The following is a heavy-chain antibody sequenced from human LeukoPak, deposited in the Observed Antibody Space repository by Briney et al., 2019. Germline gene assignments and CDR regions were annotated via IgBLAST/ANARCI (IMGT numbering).Heavy chain of an antibody. D-gene: IGHD1-1*01. CDR1: GVSVGSGFSY. Sequence: SETLSLTCTVSGVSVGSGFSYWTWLRQAPGQRLEWIGNGYYIATTDYNPSPRSRVTISVDTSKNQYSLELRSVTAADTAVYFCARNTTSSPWFDSWGQGLPVVVSS. V-gene: IGHV4-61*01. J-gene: IGHJ5*01. CDR3: ARNTTSSPWFDS. CDR2: GYYIATT.